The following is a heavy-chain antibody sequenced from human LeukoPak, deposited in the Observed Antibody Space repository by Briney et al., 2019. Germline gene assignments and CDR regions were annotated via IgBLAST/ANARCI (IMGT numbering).Heavy chain of an antibody. V-gene: IGHV5-51*01. D-gene: IGHD1-26*01. CDR2: IYPGDSDT. CDR3: ARRLGGTYSYAFDI. CDR1: GYTFTSSW. J-gene: IGHJ3*02. Sequence: GESLKISCKDSGYTFTSSWIVWVRQMPGKGLEWMGIIYPGDSDTRYSPSFQGQVTISSDKSISTAYLQWSSLKASDTAMYFCARRLGGTYSYAFDIWGQGTLVTVSS.